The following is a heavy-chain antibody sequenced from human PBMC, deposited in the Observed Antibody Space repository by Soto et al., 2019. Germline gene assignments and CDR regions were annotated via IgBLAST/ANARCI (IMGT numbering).Heavy chain of an antibody. J-gene: IGHJ2*01. V-gene: IGHV4-34*01. CDR1: GGSFSPYF. Sequence: SETLSLTCAVYGGSFSPYFWSWIRQPPGKGLEWIGEINHSGSTNYNPCLTRRATLSVDTSKNQVSLKLTSVTAADTAVYYCARLASGWQYYYFDFWGRGTPVTVSS. D-gene: IGHD6-19*01. CDR2: INHSGST. CDR3: ARLASGWQYYYFDF.